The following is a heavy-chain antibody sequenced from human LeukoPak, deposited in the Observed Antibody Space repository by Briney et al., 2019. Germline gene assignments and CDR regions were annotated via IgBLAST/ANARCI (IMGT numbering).Heavy chain of an antibody. V-gene: IGHV4-59*01. D-gene: IGHD3-22*01. CDR1: GGSISASY. CDR2: IYYSGST. CDR3: ATRPARGSGPYYPYFDY. Sequence: SETLSLTCTVSGGSISASYWSWIRQPPGKGLEWIGYIYYSGSTNYNPSLKSRVTISVDTSKKQFSLKLTSVTAADTAVYYCATRPARGSGPYYPYFDYWGQGTLVTVSS. J-gene: IGHJ4*02.